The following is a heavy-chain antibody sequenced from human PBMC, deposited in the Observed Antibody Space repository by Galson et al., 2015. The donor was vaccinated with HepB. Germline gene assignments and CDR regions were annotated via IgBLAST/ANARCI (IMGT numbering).Heavy chain of an antibody. V-gene: IGHV3-74*01. CDR2: INRDGSST. J-gene: IGHJ5*02. Sequence: SLRLSCADSGFTFSRYWMHWVRQVPGKGLVWVSRINRDGSSTSYADSVKGRFTISRDNAMNTLYLQMNSLRAEDTAIYYCARDRRYYDSSGYYFSPWGQGTLVTVSS. D-gene: IGHD3-22*01. CDR3: ARDRRYYDSSGYYFSP. CDR1: GFTFSRYW.